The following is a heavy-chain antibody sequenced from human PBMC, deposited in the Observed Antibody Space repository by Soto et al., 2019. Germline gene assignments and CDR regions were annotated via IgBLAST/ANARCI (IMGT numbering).Heavy chain of an antibody. CDR1: GYTFTSYA. J-gene: IGHJ4*02. D-gene: IGHD2-21*02. Sequence: ASVKVSCKASGYTFTSYAMHWVRQAPGQGLEWMGIIHPSGGGSTYAQKFLGRVTMTRDTSTSTVFMELSSLRSADTAVYYCARGGHIAVVTASFDYWGQGTLVTVSS. CDR3: ARGGHIAVVTASFDY. V-gene: IGHV1-46*03. CDR2: IHPSGGGS.